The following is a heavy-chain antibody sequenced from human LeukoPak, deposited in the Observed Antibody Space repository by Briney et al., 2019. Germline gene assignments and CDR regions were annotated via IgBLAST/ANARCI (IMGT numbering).Heavy chain of an antibody. CDR1: GYTFTSYD. Sequence: ASVKVSCKASGYTFTSYDINWVRQATGQGLEWMGWMNPNSGNTGYAQKLQGRVTMTTDTSTSTAYMELRSLRSDDTAVYYCARVSSYSSGWYLDYYYGMDVWGQGTTVTVSS. CDR2: MNPNSGNT. D-gene: IGHD6-19*01. CDR3: ARVSSYSSGWYLDYYYGMDV. J-gene: IGHJ6*02. V-gene: IGHV1-8*01.